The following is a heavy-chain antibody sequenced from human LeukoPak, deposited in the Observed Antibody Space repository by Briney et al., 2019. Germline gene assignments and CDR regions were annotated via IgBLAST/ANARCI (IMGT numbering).Heavy chain of an antibody. Sequence: GGSLRLSCAASGFTFSSYAMSWVRQAPGKGLEWVSAISGSGGSTYYADSVKGRFTISRDNSKNTLYLQMNSLRAEDTAVYCCAKDCSGDRCYSNYFDYWGQGTLVTVSS. CDR3: AKDCSGDRCYSNYFDY. V-gene: IGHV3-23*01. CDR1: GFTFSSYA. D-gene: IGHD2-15*01. J-gene: IGHJ4*02. CDR2: ISGSGGST.